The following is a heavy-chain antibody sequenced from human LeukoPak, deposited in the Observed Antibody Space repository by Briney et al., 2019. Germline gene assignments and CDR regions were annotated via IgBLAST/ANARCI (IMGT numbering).Heavy chain of an antibody. J-gene: IGHJ6*03. CDR3: ARDVGRYYYYMDV. Sequence: ASVKVSCKASGYTFNTYGITWVRQGPGQGLEWMGWINPNSGGTNYAQKFQGRITMTRDTSISTAYMELSRLRSDDTAVYYCARDVGRYYYYMDVWGKGTTVTVSS. CDR1: GYTFNTYG. D-gene: IGHD1-26*01. CDR2: INPNSGGT. V-gene: IGHV1-2*02.